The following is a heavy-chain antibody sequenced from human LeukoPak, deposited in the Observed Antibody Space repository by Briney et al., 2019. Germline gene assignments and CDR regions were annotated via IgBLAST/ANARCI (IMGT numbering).Heavy chain of an antibody. J-gene: IGHJ4*02. Sequence: GGSLRLSCAASGFTFSSYWMHWVRQAPGKGLVWVSRINSDGSSTSYADSVKGRFTISRDNAKNTLYLQMNSLRAEDTAVYYCARGGGFFDWLIDYWGQGILVTVSS. V-gene: IGHV3-74*01. D-gene: IGHD3-9*01. CDR3: ARGGGFFDWLIDY. CDR1: GFTFSSYW. CDR2: INSDGSST.